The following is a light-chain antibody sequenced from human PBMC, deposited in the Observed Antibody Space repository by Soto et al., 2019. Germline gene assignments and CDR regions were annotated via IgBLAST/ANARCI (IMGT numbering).Light chain of an antibody. J-gene: IGLJ1*01. Sequence: QSVLTQPRSVSGSPGQSVTISCTGTSSDVGTYDFVSWYQQHPGKAPRLMIFDVSERPSGVPDRFSGSKSGNTASLTISGLQAEDEADYYCSSYTSGSTLPWVFGTGTKVTVL. CDR3: SSYTSGSTLPWV. CDR2: DVS. CDR1: SSDVGTYDF. V-gene: IGLV2-11*01.